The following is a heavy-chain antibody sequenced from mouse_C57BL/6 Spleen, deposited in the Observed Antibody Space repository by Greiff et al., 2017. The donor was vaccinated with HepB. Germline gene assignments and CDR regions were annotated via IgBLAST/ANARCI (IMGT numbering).Heavy chain of an antibody. CDR2: ISYSGST. D-gene: IGHD2-1*01. Sequence: EVQGVESGPGMVKPSQSLSLTCTVSGYSITSGYDWHWIRHFPGNKLEWMGYISYSGSTNYNPSLKSRISITHDTSKNHFFLKLNSVTTEDTATYYCARSYGNLYYFDYWGQGTTLTVSS. CDR1: GYSITSGYD. CDR3: ARSYGNLYYFDY. J-gene: IGHJ2*01. V-gene: IGHV3-1*01.